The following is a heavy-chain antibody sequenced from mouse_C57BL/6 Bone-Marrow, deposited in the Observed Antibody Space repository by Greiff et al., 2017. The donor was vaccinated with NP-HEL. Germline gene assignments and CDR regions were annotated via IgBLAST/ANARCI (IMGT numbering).Heavy chain of an antibody. Sequence: QVQLKESGAELARPGASVKLSCKASGYTFTSYGISWVKQRTGQGLEWIGEIYPRSGNTYYNEKFKGKATLTADKSSSTAYMELRSLTSEDSAVYFCARTRVPYYFDYWGQGTTLTVSS. CDR1: GYTFTSYG. CDR3: ARTRVPYYFDY. V-gene: IGHV1-81*01. J-gene: IGHJ2*01. CDR2: IYPRSGNT.